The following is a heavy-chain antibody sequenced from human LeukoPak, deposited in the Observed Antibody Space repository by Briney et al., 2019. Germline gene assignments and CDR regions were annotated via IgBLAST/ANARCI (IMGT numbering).Heavy chain of an antibody. V-gene: IGHV4-4*07. J-gene: IGHJ5*02. CDR2: IYTSGST. D-gene: IGHD2-2*02. CDR3: ARGGGYCSSTSCYRNWFDP. CDR1: GGSISSYY. Sequence: SDTLSLTCTVSGGSISSYYWSWLRQPAGKGLAWIGRIYTSGSTNYNPSLKSRVTMSVDTSKNQFSLKLSSVTAADTAVYYCARGGGYCSSTSCYRNWFDPWGQGTLVTVSS.